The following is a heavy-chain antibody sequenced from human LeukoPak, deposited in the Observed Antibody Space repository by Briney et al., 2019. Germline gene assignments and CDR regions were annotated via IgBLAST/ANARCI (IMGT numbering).Heavy chain of an antibody. CDR1: GFTFSSYG. V-gene: IGHV3-30*02. CDR3: AKVRPRPLAEYFQH. CDR2: IRYDGSNK. J-gene: IGHJ1*01. Sequence: GGSLRLSCAASGFTFSSYGMHWVRQAPGKGLEWVAFIRYDGSNKYYADSVKGRFTISRDNSKNTLYLQMNSLRAEDTAVYYCAKVRPRPLAEYFQHWGQGTLVTVSS. D-gene: IGHD6-6*01.